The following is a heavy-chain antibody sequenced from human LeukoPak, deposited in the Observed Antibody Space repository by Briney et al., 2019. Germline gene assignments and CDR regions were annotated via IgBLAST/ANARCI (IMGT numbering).Heavy chain of an antibody. CDR2: INPSGGST. D-gene: IGHD2-2*01. CDR3: ARNRDIVVVPGKQGLFDP. J-gene: IGHJ5*02. V-gene: IGHV1-46*01. CDR1: GYTFTSYY. Sequence: ASVKVSCKASGYTFTSYYMHWVRQAPGQGLEWMGIINPSGGSTSYAQKFQGRVTMTRDTSTSTVYMELSSLRSEDTAVYYCARNRDIVVVPGKQGLFDPWGQGTLVTVSS.